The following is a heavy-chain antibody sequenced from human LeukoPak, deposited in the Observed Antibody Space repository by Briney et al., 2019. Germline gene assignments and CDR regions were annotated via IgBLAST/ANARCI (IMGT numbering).Heavy chain of an antibody. Sequence: GASVKVSCKASGYTFTDYYMHWVRQAPGQGLEWMGWINPNSGGTNYAQKFQGRVTMTRDTSISTAYMELSRLRSDDTAVYYCARDPVRPRTYYYDSSGYYYDYYYYMDVWGKGTTVTVSS. D-gene: IGHD3-22*01. CDR1: GYTFTDYY. CDR3: ARDPVRPRTYYYDSSGYYYDYYYYMDV. V-gene: IGHV1-2*02. CDR2: INPNSGGT. J-gene: IGHJ6*03.